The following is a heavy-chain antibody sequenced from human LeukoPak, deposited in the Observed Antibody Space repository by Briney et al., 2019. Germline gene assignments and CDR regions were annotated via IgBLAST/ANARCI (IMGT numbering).Heavy chain of an antibody. CDR1: GFTFSNYA. D-gene: IGHD4-11*01. Sequence: GTLRLSCAASGFTFSNYAMSWVRQAPGKGLEWVSALSGSGDITYYADSVKGRFTISRDNSKNTLYLQMNSLRAEDTAVYYCAKAGSYSNSRPFDYWGQGTLVTVSS. CDR3: AKAGSYSNSRPFDY. J-gene: IGHJ4*02. V-gene: IGHV3-23*01. CDR2: LSGSGDIT.